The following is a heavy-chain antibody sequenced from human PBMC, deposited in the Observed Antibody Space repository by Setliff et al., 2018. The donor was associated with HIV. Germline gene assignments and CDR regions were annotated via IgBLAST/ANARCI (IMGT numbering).Heavy chain of an antibody. V-gene: IGHV1-2*02. Sequence: ASVKVSCKTSGYAFTSFQLRWVRQAPGQGLEWLGGIVPSSGDTNYAQKFQGRVTMTRDTSISTAYTELSRLRSDDTAVYYCARRPHGAGTYAFDIWGQGTMVTVSS. CDR1: GYAFTSFQ. CDR2: IVPSSGDT. J-gene: IGHJ3*02. D-gene: IGHD6-19*01. CDR3: ARRPHGAGTYAFDI.